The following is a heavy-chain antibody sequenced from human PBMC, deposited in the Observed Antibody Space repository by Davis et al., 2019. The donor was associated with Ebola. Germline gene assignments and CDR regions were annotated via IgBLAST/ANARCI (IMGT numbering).Heavy chain of an antibody. CDR3: VRSWFNYFYYMDV. CDR1: GGSISSGTYY. V-gene: IGHV4-39*07. Sequence: SETLSLTCSVPGGSISSGTYYWGWVRQPPGKGLEWIGSIYYNGRTYYSSSLEGRVTILLDTSKNQFSLKLRSVTAADTAVYFCVRSWFNYFYYMDVWGKGTTVTVS. J-gene: IGHJ6*03. CDR2: IYYNGRT. D-gene: IGHD6-13*01.